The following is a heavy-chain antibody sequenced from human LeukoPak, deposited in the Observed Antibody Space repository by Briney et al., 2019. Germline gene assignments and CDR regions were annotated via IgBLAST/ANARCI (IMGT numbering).Heavy chain of an antibody. D-gene: IGHD6-13*01. V-gene: IGHV4-39*07. Sequence: SETLSLTCTVSSGSISSTTYYWGWIRQPPGKGLEWIGTVYYSGSTNYNPSLKSRVTISVDTSKNQFSLKLSSVTAADTAVYYCARRSSSWTPFDYWGQGTLVTVSS. CDR1: SGSISSTTYY. CDR3: ARRSSSWTPFDY. J-gene: IGHJ4*02. CDR2: VYYSGST.